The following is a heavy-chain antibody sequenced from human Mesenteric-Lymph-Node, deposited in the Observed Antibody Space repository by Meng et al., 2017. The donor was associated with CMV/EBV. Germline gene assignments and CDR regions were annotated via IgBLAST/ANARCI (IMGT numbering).Heavy chain of an antibody. CDR2: IYPGDSNT. CDR1: EYTFSNYW. CDR3: ARSRTALGADHWYGMAV. D-gene: IGHD1-26*01. Sequence: GEALKISCKGSEYTFSNYWIGGVRKRPGKGLEWMGIIYPGDSNTIYSPSFHVQVTISAAKSISTAYLQWSSPKASDTAMYYCARSRTALGADHWYGMAVWGPLTTVTVSS. V-gene: IGHV5-51*01. J-gene: IGHJ6*02.